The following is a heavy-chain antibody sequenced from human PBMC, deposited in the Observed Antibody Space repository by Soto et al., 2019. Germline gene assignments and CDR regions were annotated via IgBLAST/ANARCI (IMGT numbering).Heavy chain of an antibody. D-gene: IGHD3-3*01. CDR1: GFTFSSYG. CDR2: ISYDGSNK. CDR3: AKVITIFGVVIGYYGMDV. J-gene: IGHJ6*02. V-gene: IGHV3-30*18. Sequence: GGSLRLSCAASGFTFSSYGMHWVRQAPGKGLEWVAVISYDGSNKYYADSVKGRFTISRDSSKNTLYLQMNSLRAEDTAVYYCAKVITIFGVVIGYYGMDVWGQGTTVTVSS.